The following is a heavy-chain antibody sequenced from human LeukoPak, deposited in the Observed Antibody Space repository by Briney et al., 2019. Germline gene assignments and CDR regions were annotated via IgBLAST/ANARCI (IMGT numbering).Heavy chain of an antibody. V-gene: IGHV1-18*01. CDR1: GYTFTSYG. Sequence: VASVKVSCKASGYTFTSYGISWVRQAPGQGLEWMGWISAYNGNTNYAQKLQGRVTMTTDTSTSTAYMELRSLRSDDTAVYYCAVSSRRHYYYMDVWGKGTTVTVSS. CDR3: AVSSRRHYYYMDV. J-gene: IGHJ6*03. D-gene: IGHD6-13*01. CDR2: ISAYNGNT.